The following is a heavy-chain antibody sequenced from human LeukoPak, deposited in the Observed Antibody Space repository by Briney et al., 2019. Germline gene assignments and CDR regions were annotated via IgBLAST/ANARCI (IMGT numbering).Heavy chain of an antibody. CDR2: ISWNSVYI. J-gene: IGHJ4*02. CDR3: AKEPRRDNSPLDS. V-gene: IGHV3-9*01. CDR1: GFNLLDYA. D-gene: IGHD1-1*01. Sequence: PGRSLRLSCTASGFNLLDYAMHWVRQAPGRDLEWVSGISWNSVYIGYADSVKGRFTISRDNAKNSLFLQVDNLRPEDTALYYCAKEPRRDNSPLDSRGQGTLVTVSS.